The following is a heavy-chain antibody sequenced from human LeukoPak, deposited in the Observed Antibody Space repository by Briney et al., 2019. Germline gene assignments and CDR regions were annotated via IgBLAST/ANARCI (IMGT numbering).Heavy chain of an antibody. CDR1: GGSFSGYY. D-gene: IGHD1-7*01. V-gene: IGHV4-34*01. Sequence: SETLSLTCAVYGGSFSGYYWSWIRQPPGKGLEWIGEINHSGSTNYNPSLKSRVTISVDTSKNQFSLKLSSVTAADTAVYYRARDGYNWNYDAFDIWGQGTMVTVSS. CDR3: ARDGYNWNYDAFDI. CDR2: INHSGST. J-gene: IGHJ3*02.